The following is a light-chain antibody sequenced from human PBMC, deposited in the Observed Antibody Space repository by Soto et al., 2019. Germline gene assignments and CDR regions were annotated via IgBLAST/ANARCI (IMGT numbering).Light chain of an antibody. CDR1: QSVSSN. CDR3: QQYNNWPRG. CDR2: GAS. J-gene: IGKJ4*01. Sequence: EIVMTQSPATLSVSPGERATLSCRASQSVSSNLAWYQQKPGQAPRLLIYGASTRATGIPARFSGSGSWTKFTLSISSLQSEHFAVYYCQQYNNWPRGFAGVTKVVIK. V-gene: IGKV3-15*01.